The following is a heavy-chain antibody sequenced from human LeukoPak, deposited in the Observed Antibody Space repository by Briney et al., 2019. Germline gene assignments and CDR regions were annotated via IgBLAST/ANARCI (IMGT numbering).Heavy chain of an antibody. CDR1: GGIFSSYA. J-gene: IGHJ3*02. CDR3: ARGSCSNIRCHDAFDI. CDR2: IIPIFGTA. V-gene: IGHV1-69*13. D-gene: IGHD2-2*01. Sequence: ASVKVSCKASGGIFSSYAISWVRQAPGQGLEWMGGIIPIFGTAYYAQKFQGRVTITADESTSTAYMELSSLRSEDTAVYYWARGSCSNIRCHDAFDIWGQGTMVTVSS.